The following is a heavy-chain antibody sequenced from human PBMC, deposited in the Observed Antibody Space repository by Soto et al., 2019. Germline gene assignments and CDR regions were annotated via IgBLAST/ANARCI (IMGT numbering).Heavy chain of an antibody. CDR1: GFTFDDYT. J-gene: IGHJ6*02. D-gene: IGHD1-1*01. CDR3: AKDAGRYYYGMDV. CDR2: ISWGGGST. Sequence: GGSLRLSCAASGFTFDDYTMHWVRQAPGKGLEWVSLISWGGGSTYYADSVKGRFTISRDNSKNSLYLQMNSLRTEDTALYYCAKDAGRYYYGMDVWGQGTTVTVSS. V-gene: IGHV3-43*01.